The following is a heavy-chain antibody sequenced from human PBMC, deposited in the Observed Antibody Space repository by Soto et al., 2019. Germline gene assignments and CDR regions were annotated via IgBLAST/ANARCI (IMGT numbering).Heavy chain of an antibody. V-gene: IGHV4-31*03. J-gene: IGHJ5*02. D-gene: IGHD3-9*01. CDR1: GGSISSGGYY. CDR2: IYYSGST. CDR3: ARTYYDILTGPNWLDP. Sequence: SETLSLTCTVSGGSISSGGYYWSWIRQHPGKGLEWIGYIYYSGSTYYNPSLKSRVTISVDTSKKQFSLKLSSVTAADTAVYYCARTYYDILTGPNWLDPWGPGTMVTV.